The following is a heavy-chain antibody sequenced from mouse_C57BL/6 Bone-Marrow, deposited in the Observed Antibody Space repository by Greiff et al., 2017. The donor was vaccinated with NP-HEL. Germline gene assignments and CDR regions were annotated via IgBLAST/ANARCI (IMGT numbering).Heavy chain of an antibody. V-gene: IGHV1-26*01. J-gene: IGHJ1*03. CDR2: INPNNGGT. D-gene: IGHD1-1*01. CDR1: GYTFTDYY. Sequence: EVQLQQSGPELVKPGASVKISCKASGYTFTDYYMNWVKQSHGKSLEWIGDINPNNGGTSYNQKFKGKATLTVDKSSSTAYMELRSLTSEDSAVYYCAKDYDGTKSYWYFDVWGTGTTVTVSS. CDR3: AKDYDGTKSYWYFDV.